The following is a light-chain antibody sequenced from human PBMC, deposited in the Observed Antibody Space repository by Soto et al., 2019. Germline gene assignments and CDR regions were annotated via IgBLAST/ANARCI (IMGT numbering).Light chain of an antibody. J-gene: IGKJ2*01. V-gene: IGKV1-5*03. CDR2: KAS. CDR3: QQYTSYSPYT. Sequence: DIQMTQSPSTLSASVGDRVTVTCRARQNINSWLAWYQQKPGKAPKLLIYKASTLESGVPSRFSGSGSGTDVTLTIDSLQRDDFATYYCQQYTSYSPYTFGQGTKLEI. CDR1: QNINSW.